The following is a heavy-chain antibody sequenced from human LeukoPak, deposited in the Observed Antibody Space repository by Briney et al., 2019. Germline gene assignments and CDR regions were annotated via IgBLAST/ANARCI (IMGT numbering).Heavy chain of an antibody. CDR3: TKDGRYRLSYFDY. CDR2: SGTSGST. J-gene: IGHJ4*02. Sequence: GGSLRLSCAASGFTFSNYAMSWVRQAPGKGLEWVSGSGTSGSTYYADSVKGRFTISRDNSKNTLYLQMNSLRAEDTAVYYCTKDGRYRLSYFDYWGQGTPVTVSS. CDR1: GFTFSNYA. D-gene: IGHD5-12*01. V-gene: IGHV3-23*01.